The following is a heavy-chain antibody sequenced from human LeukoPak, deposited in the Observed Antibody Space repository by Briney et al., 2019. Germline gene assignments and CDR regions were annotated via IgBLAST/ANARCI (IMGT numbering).Heavy chain of an antibody. J-gene: IGHJ4*02. CDR3: AKERLGGNYGDYAVDY. D-gene: IGHD4-17*01. CDR2: VIGSGDGT. V-gene: IGHV3-23*01. CDR1: GFTFTSYA. Sequence: GGSLRLSCAASGFTFTSYAMGWVRQAPGKGLGWVSFVIGSGDGTYYADSVKGRFTISRDNSKKTLDLHMDSLRAEDTAVYYCAKERLGGNYGDYAVDYWGQGTMVTVSS.